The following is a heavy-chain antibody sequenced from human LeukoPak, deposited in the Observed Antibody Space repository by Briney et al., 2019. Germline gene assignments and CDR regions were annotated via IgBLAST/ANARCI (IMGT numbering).Heavy chain of an antibody. CDR1: GFTFSSYG. Sequence: GRSLRLSCAASGFTFSSYGMPWVRQAPGKGLEWVAVIWYDGSNKYYADSVKGRFTISRDNSKNTLYLQMNSLRAEDTAVYYCARATPMNGYDLDYWGQGTLVTVSS. J-gene: IGHJ4*02. V-gene: IGHV3-33*01. CDR2: IWYDGSNK. CDR3: ARATPMNGYDLDY. D-gene: IGHD5-12*01.